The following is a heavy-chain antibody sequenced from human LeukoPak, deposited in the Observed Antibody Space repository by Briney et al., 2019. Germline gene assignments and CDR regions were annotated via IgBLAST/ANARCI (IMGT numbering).Heavy chain of an antibody. CDR2: ISWNSGSI. J-gene: IGHJ4*02. D-gene: IGHD3-3*01. V-gene: IGHV3-9*01. Sequence: GRSLRLSCAASGFTFDDYAMHWVRQAPGKGLEWVSGISWNSGSIGYADSVKGRFTISRDNAKNSLYLQMNSLRVEDTAVYYCARLQYDSWRGYFDFWGQGTLATVSS. CDR1: GFTFDDYA. CDR3: ARLQYDSWRGYFDF.